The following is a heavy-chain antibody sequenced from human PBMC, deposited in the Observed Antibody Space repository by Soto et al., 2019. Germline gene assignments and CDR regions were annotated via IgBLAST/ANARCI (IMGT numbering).Heavy chain of an antibody. V-gene: IGHV4-4*07. CDR1: GGSFPSYY. D-gene: IGHD3-22*01. Sequence: QVQLQESGPGLVRPSETLSLTCTVSGGSFPSYYWSWIRQPAGKGLEWIGRIYTSGTTNYNPSLKRRVTMSVDTSKNQCSLKLSSVTAADTAVYYCARDPTGGGLEYFYYYDSSRAFDIWGQGTMVTVSS. CDR3: ARDPTGGGLEYFYYYDSSRAFDI. CDR2: IYTSGTT. J-gene: IGHJ3*02.